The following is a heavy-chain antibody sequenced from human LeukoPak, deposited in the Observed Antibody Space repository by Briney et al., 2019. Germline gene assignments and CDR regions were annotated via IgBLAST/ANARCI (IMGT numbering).Heavy chain of an antibody. CDR2: ISTYNGNT. Sequence: ASVKVSCKASGYTFTSYGISWVRQAPGQGLEWVGWISTYNGNTSYAQKFQGRVTMTRDMSTSTVYMELSSLRSEDTAVYYCAGVTVPAAMTPDYYYMDVWGKGTTVTVSS. J-gene: IGHJ6*03. CDR3: AGVTVPAAMTPDYYYMDV. V-gene: IGHV1-18*01. CDR1: GYTFTSYG. D-gene: IGHD2-2*01.